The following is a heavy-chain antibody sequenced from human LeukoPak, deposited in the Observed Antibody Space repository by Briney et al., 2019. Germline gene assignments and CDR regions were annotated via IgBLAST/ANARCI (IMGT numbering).Heavy chain of an antibody. CDR2: INHSGST. CDR1: GGSFSGYY. J-gene: IGHJ6*03. Sequence: SETLSLTCAVYGGSFSGYYWSWIRQPPGKGLEWIGEINHSGSTNYNPSLKSRVTISVDTSKNQFSLKLSSVTAADTAVYYCARGKEVVSYYYYYYMDVWGKGTTVTISS. D-gene: IGHD3-22*01. V-gene: IGHV4-34*01. CDR3: ARGKEVVSYYYYYYMDV.